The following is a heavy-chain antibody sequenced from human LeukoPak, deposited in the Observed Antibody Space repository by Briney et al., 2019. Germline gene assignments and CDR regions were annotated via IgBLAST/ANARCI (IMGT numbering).Heavy chain of an antibody. Sequence: GGSLRLSCAASGFTFSSYAMSWVRQAPGKGLEWVANIKQDGSEKYYVDSVKGRFTISRDNAKNSLYLQMNSLRAEDTAVYYCARSRDFWSGYSHNYYGMDVWGQGTTVTVSS. CDR1: GFTFSSYA. V-gene: IGHV3-7*01. CDR2: IKQDGSEK. D-gene: IGHD3-3*01. J-gene: IGHJ6*02. CDR3: ARSRDFWSGYSHNYYGMDV.